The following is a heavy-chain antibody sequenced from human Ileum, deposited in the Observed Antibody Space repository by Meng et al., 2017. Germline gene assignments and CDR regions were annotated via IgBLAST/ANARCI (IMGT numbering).Heavy chain of an antibody. CDR1: GGSFNDYY. Sequence: QVRLSQWGAGIFKPSETLSLPCAVFGGSFNDYYWSWVRQSPGKGLEWIGQIHHSGRTNYKSSLERRVTISVDTSKSQFSLKLTSVTAADTAMYYCVRGPARETHDFDYWGQGALVTVSS. CDR2: IHHSGRT. D-gene: IGHD1-26*01. V-gene: IGHV4-34*01. CDR3: VRGPARETHDFDY. J-gene: IGHJ4*02.